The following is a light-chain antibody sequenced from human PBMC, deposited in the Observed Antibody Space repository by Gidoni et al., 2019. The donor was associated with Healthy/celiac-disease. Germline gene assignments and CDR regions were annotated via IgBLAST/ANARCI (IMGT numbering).Light chain of an antibody. Sequence: DIQMTQSPSSLSASVGDRVTITCRASQSISSYLNWYQQKPGKAPKLLIYAASSLQSGVPSRFSVSGSGTDFTLTISSLQPEDFATYYCQQSYSTPHFGGGTKVEIK. CDR3: QQSYSTPH. V-gene: IGKV1-39*01. J-gene: IGKJ4*01. CDR1: QSISSY. CDR2: AAS.